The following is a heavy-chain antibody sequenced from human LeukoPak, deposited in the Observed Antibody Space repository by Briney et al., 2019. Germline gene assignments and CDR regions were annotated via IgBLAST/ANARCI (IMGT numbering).Heavy chain of an antibody. J-gene: IGHJ4*02. CDR2: MDPNSGNT. V-gene: IGHV1-8*01. Sequence: ASVKVSCKASGYTFTSYDINWVRQATGQGLEWMGWMDPNSGNTGYAQKFQGRVTMTRNTSISTAYMELSSLRSEDTAVYYCARGAYSSGWDSFDYWGQGTLVTVSS. CDR3: ARGAYSSGWDSFDY. CDR1: GYTFTSYD. D-gene: IGHD6-19*01.